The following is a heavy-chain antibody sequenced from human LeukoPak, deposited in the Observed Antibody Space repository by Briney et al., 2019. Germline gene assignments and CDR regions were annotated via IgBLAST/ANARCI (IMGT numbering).Heavy chain of an antibody. V-gene: IGHV3-74*01. CDR1: GFSFTSYW. D-gene: IGHD2/OR15-2a*01. CDR2: INSDGSST. CDR3: ARESAIVLVPFDS. Sequence: GGSLRLFCAASGFSFTSYWMHWVRQAPGKGLVWVSRINSDGSSTTYADSVKGRFTISRDNAKNTLYLQMNTLRGEDTAVYYCARESAIVLVPFDSWGQGTLVTVSS. J-gene: IGHJ4*02.